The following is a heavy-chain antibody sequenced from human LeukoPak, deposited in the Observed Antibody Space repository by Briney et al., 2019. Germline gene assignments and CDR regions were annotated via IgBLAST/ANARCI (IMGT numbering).Heavy chain of an antibody. Sequence: GGSLRLSCAASGFTFSSYAMLWVRQASRKGLDWVSAISRSGGSTYYADSPKGRFNISRDNSKNTLYLQMNSLRAEDTAVYYCAKDGSLWWWDHYYYYYIDVWGKGTTVTVSS. CDR3: AKDGSLWWWDHYYYYYIDV. D-gene: IGHD2-21*01. V-gene: IGHV3-23*01. CDR1: GFTFSSYA. CDR2: ISRSGGST. J-gene: IGHJ6*03.